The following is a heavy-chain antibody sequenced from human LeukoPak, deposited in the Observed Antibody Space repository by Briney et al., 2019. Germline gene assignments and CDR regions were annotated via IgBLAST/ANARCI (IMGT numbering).Heavy chain of an antibody. J-gene: IGHJ4*02. CDR2: ISYDGSNK. CDR3: AREAEGY. D-gene: IGHD6-25*01. Sequence: GGSLRLSCAASGFTFSSYAMHWVRQAPGKGLEWVAVISYDGSNKYYADSVKGRFTISRDNSKNTLYLQMNSLRAEDTAVYYCAREAEGYWGQGTLVTVSS. V-gene: IGHV3-30-3*01. CDR1: GFTFSSYA.